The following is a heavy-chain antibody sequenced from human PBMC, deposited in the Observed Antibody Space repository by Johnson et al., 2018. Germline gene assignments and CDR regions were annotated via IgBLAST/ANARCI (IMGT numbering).Heavy chain of an antibody. Sequence: QVQLQESGPGLVKPSETLSLTCTVSGGSISRYYWTWVRQPPGKGLEWVGHIYYTGDTSYNPSLKSRVTISVDTSKNQFSLKLNSLTSADTAVYYCASGGMVGEYYGMDVWCQGTTVTVSS. V-gene: IGHV4-59*01. D-gene: IGHD1-26*01. CDR2: IYYTGDT. CDR3: ASGGMVGEYYGMDV. J-gene: IGHJ6*02. CDR1: GGSISRYY.